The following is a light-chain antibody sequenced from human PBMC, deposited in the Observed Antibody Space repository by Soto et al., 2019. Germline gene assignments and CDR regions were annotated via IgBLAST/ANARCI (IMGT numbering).Light chain of an antibody. CDR1: QSVSSNS. CDR2: GAS. CDR3: QQYDSSPRT. J-gene: IGKJ1*01. Sequence: EIVLTQSPGTLSLSPGERATLSCRASQSVSSNSLVWYQQKPGQAPRLLISGASSRATGIPDRFSGSGSGTDFILTISRLEPEDFAVYYCQQYDSSPRTFGQGTKVDIK. V-gene: IGKV3-20*01.